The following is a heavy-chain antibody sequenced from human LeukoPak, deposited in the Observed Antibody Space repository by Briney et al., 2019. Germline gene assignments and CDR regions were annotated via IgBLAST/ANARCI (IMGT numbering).Heavy chain of an antibody. J-gene: IGHJ4*02. V-gene: IGHV3-30*02. CDR1: GFTFSSYG. Sequence: GGSLRLSCAASGFTFSSYGMHWVRQAPGKGLEWVAFIRYDGSNKYYADSVKGRFTISRDNSKNTLYLQTNSLRAEDTAVYYCAKVPSSHYGDYRFDYWGQGTLVTVSS. D-gene: IGHD4-17*01. CDR2: IRYDGSNK. CDR3: AKVPSSHYGDYRFDY.